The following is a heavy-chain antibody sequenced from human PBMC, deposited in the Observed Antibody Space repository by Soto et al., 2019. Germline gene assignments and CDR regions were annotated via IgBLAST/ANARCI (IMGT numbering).Heavy chain of an antibody. CDR2: ISGSGGST. J-gene: IGHJ3*02. CDR3: AKGGYSACYGTTIHPDAFSI. D-gene: IGHD5-18*01. V-gene: IGHV3-23*01. Sequence: PGGSLGICCTASGVTFSSVAMTWVRQTPGKGLEWVSAISGSGGSTYYADSVKGRFTSSRDNSKNTLYLQMNSLRVDDTAVYYCAKGGYSACYGTTIHPDAFSIWGRGTTVTVS. CDR1: GVTFSSVA.